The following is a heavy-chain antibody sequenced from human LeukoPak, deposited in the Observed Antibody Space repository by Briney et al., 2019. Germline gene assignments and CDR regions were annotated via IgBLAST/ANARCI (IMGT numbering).Heavy chain of an antibody. D-gene: IGHD4-17*01. CDR3: ASNYGDYPLHY. V-gene: IGHV4-34*01. Sequence: SETLSLTCAVYGGSFSGYHWSWIRQNTGKGLEWIGEIDPYGGSNYNPSLKSRVTISVDTSKNQFSLKLSSVTAADTAVYYCASNYGDYPLHYWGQGTLVTVSS. CDR1: GGSFSGYH. J-gene: IGHJ4*02. CDR2: IDPYGGS.